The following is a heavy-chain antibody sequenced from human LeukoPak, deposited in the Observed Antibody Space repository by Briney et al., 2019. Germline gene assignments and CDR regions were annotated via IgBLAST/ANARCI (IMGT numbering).Heavy chain of an antibody. J-gene: IGHJ6*02. V-gene: IGHV1-69*13. Sequence: ASVKVSCKASGGTFSSYAISWVRQAPGQGLEWMGGFIPIFGTANYAQKFQGRVTITADESTSTAYMELSSLRSEDTAVYYCARGGVASYYYYGMDVWGQGTTVTVSS. CDR3: ARGGVASYYYYGMDV. CDR1: GGTFSSYA. CDR2: FIPIFGTA. D-gene: IGHD1-26*01.